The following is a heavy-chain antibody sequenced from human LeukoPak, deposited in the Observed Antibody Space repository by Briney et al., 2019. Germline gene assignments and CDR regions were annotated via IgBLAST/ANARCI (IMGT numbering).Heavy chain of an antibody. CDR2: IYSGGST. J-gene: IGHJ4*02. CDR1: GFTVSSNS. D-gene: IGHD3-22*01. V-gene: IGHV3-66*01. Sequence: PGGSLRLSCAASGFTVSSNSMSWVRQPPGKGLEWVSFIYSGGSTYYADSVKGRFTFSRDNSKNTLYLQMHSLRAEDTAVYYCARGEGDDSSYWGQGTLVTVSS. CDR3: ARGEGDDSSY.